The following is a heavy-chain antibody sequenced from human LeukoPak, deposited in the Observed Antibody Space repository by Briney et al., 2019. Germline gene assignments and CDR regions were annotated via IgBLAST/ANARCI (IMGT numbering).Heavy chain of an antibody. J-gene: IGHJ4*02. CDR3: ARMSTGYYDDY. Sequence: PGGSLRLSCVASGFTFSTFGMNWVRQAPGKGLEWVSYVSSSRTTIYYADSVKGRFTISRDDAKSSLYLQMNSLRAEDTAPYYCARMSTGYYDDYWGQGTLVAVSS. CDR1: GFTFSTFG. V-gene: IGHV3-48*01. CDR2: VSSSRTTI. D-gene: IGHD3-9*01.